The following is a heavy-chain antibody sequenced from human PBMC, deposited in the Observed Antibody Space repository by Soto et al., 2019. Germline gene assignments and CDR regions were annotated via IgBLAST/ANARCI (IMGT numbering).Heavy chain of an antibody. V-gene: IGHV1-69*01. CDR1: GDTFKNCV. D-gene: IGHD3-10*01. CDR2: IIPLFGTT. CDR3: AAELGFGKLSVV. Sequence: QVQVVQSGVEVRRPGSSVKVSCKASGDTFKNCVISWVRQAPGQGLEWMGGIIPLFGTTDFAQRFQGSLTITTDESTTTAYMELSRLRSEDTATYYCAAELGFGKLSVVWGQGTTVSVSS. J-gene: IGHJ6*02.